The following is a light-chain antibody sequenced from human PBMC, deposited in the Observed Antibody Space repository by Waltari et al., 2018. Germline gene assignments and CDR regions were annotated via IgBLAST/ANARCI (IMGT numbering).Light chain of an antibody. CDR2: EIS. Sequence: QSALTQPPSASGSPGQLVTISCTGTTSDIGAYNYVSWYQKHPGKAPTLMIYEISKRPSGVPDRFSGSKSGNTASLTVSGLQAEDEADYYCSSYAGRNNLQVVFGGGTKLTVL. V-gene: IGLV2-8*01. J-gene: IGLJ2*01. CDR1: TSDIGAYNY. CDR3: SSYAGRNNLQVV.